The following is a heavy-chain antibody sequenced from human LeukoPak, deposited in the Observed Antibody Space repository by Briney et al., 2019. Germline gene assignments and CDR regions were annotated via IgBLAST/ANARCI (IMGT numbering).Heavy chain of an antibody. V-gene: IGHV4-59*01. J-gene: IGHJ4*02. CDR3: ARMTSSGWHAAGYYFDY. CDR2: IYFSGST. CDR1: GGSISSYY. Sequence: PSETLSLTCTVSGGSISSYYWSWIRQPPGKGLEWIGYIYFSGSTNYNPSLKSRVTISVDTSKNQFSLKMSSVTAADTAVYYCARMTSSGWHAAGYYFDYWGQGTLVTVSS. D-gene: IGHD6-19*01.